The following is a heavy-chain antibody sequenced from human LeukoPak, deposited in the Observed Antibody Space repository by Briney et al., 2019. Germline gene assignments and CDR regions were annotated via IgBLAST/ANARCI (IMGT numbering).Heavy chain of an antibody. Sequence: PGRSLRLSCAASGFTFDDYAMHWVRQAPGKGLEWVSGISWNSGSIGYADSVKGRFTISRDNAKNSLYLQMNSLRAEDTALYYCEKDISHLLKDTAMVMGYYYYGMDVWGQGTTVTVSS. CDR3: EKDISHLLKDTAMVMGYYYYGMDV. V-gene: IGHV3-9*01. CDR2: ISWNSGSI. J-gene: IGHJ6*02. CDR1: GFTFDDYA. D-gene: IGHD5-18*01.